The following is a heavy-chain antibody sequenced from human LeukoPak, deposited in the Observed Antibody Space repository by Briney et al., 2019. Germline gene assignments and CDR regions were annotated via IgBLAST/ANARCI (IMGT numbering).Heavy chain of an antibody. Sequence: PSETLSLTCTVSGGSISSSSYYWGWIRQPPGKGLEWIGSIYYSGSTYYNPSLKSRVTISVDTSKSQFSLKLSSVTAADTAVYYCARETVDTAMVIDYWGQGTLVTVSS. CDR1: GGSISSSSYY. J-gene: IGHJ4*02. D-gene: IGHD5-18*01. V-gene: IGHV4-39*02. CDR3: ARETVDTAMVIDY. CDR2: IYYSGST.